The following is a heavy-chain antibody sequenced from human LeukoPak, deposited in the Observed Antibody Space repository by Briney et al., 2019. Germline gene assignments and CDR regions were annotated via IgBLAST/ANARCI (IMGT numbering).Heavy chain of an antibody. Sequence: GSLRLSCAASGFTFGSYAMSWVRQAPGKGLEWVSDINGSGGSTYYTDSVKGRFTISRDNSKNTLYLQMNSLRAEDTAVYYCARGLSGYSSSLGYWGQGTLVTVSS. V-gene: IGHV3-23*01. D-gene: IGHD6-6*01. CDR1: GFTFGSYA. CDR3: ARGLSGYSSSLGY. J-gene: IGHJ4*02. CDR2: INGSGGST.